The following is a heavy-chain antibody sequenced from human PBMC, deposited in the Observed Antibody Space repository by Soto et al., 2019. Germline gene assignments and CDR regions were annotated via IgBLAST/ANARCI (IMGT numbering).Heavy chain of an antibody. V-gene: IGHV1-69*12. CDR3: ASSKYNWNSRDAFDI. D-gene: IGHD1-20*01. J-gene: IGHJ3*02. CDR2: IITIFGTA. CDR1: GGTFSNYA. Sequence: VQLVQSGAEVKKPGSSVKVSCKASGGTFSNYAISWVRQAPGQGLEWMGGIITIFGTANYAQKFQGRVTIPADESTSTAYMELSSLRSEDTAVYYCASSKYNWNSRDAFDIWGQGTMVTVSS.